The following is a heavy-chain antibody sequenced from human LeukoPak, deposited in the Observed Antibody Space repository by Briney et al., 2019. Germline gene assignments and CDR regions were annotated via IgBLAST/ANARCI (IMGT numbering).Heavy chain of an antibody. CDR1: GFTFSTYA. CDR3: TKEGGLYDSGGYFDY. V-gene: IGHV3-23*01. J-gene: IGHJ4*02. CDR2: ISGSGSST. Sequence: GGSLRLSCAASGFTFSTYAMGWVRQAPGKGLEWVSAISGSGSSTYYADSVKGRFTFSRDDSKNTLYLQMNSLRAEDTAVYYCTKEGGLYDSGGYFDYWGQGTLVTVSS. D-gene: IGHD3-3*01.